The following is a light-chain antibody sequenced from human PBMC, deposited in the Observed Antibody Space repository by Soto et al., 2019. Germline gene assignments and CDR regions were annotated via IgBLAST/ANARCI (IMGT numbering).Light chain of an antibody. CDR1: QDISNY. CDR2: DAS. V-gene: IGKV1-33*01. J-gene: IGKJ4*01. CDR3: QQYKNWPPLT. Sequence: DIQMTQSPSSLSASVGDRVTITCQASQDISNYLNWYQQKPGKAPKLLIYDASNLETGVPSRFSGSGSGTDFTFTISSLQPEDIATYYCQQYKNWPPLTFGGGTKVEIK.